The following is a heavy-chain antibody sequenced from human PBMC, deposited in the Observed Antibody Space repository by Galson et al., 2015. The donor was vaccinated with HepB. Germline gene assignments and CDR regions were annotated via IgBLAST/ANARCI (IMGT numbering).Heavy chain of an antibody. V-gene: IGHV3-73*01. CDR3: TRHTYTVNDY. D-gene: IGHD4-17*01. Sequence: SLRLSCAASGFTFSGSAMHWVRQASGKGLEWVGRIRSKANSYATAYAASVKGRFTISRDDSKNTAYLQMNSLKTEDTAVYYCTRHTYTVNDYWGQGTLVTVSS. CDR1: GFTFSGSA. J-gene: IGHJ4*02. CDR2: IRSKANSYAT.